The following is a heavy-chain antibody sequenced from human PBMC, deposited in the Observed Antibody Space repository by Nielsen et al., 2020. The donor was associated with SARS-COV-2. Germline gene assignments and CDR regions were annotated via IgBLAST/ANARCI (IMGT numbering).Heavy chain of an antibody. D-gene: IGHD3-16*01. J-gene: IGHJ4*02. V-gene: IGHV3-48*02. Sequence: GGSLRLSCAASGFTFSSYSMNWVRQAPGKGLEWVSYISSSSSTKYYADSVKGRFTISRDNAKNSLYLQMNSLRDEDTAVYYCASWGIQYHIFDYWGQGTLVTVSS. CDR3: ASWGIQYHIFDY. CDR1: GFTFSSYS. CDR2: ISSSSSTK.